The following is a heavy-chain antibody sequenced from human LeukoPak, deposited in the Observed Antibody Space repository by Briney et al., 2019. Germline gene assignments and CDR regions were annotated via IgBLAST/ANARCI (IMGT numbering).Heavy chain of an antibody. CDR2: MYYSGTI. V-gene: IGHV4-59*01. CDR1: GGSMWSDY. CDR3: ARGFGEVIRSDYYYYGMDV. D-gene: IGHD3-3*01. Sequence: PSETLCLTCIVSGGSMWSDYWSWVRQPPGKGLEWIGYMYYSGTIHYNPSLRSRVTISVDTSKNQFSLKLNSVTAADTAVYYCARGFGEVIRSDYYYYGMDVWGQGTTVTVSS. J-gene: IGHJ6*02.